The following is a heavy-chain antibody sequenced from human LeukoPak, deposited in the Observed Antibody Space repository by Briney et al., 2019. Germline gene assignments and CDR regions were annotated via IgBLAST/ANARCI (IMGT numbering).Heavy chain of an antibody. Sequence: SETLSLTCTVSRGSISGSYWSWLRQPPGEGLEWIGYIHYSGTTRYNPSLESRTSISVDMSKNQFSLRLSSVTAADTATFYCAKQKLDSGSGHYYFDYWGQGTLVTVSS. CDR2: IHYSGTT. D-gene: IGHD2-15*01. J-gene: IGHJ4*02. CDR1: RGSISGSY. CDR3: AKQKLDSGSGHYYFDY. V-gene: IGHV4-59*01.